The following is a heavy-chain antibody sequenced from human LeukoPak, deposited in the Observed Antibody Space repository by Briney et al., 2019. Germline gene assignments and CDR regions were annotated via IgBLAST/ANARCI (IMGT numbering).Heavy chain of an antibody. Sequence: PGGSLRLSCAASGFTFSNAWMNWVRQAPGKGLEWVGRIKSKTDGGTTDYAAPVKGRFTISRDDSKNTLYLQMNSLKTEDTAVYYCTTDTLSSGWPLIDYWGQGTLVTVSS. CDR2: IKSKTDGGTT. J-gene: IGHJ4*02. D-gene: IGHD6-19*01. CDR1: GFTFSNAW. CDR3: TTDTLSSGWPLIDY. V-gene: IGHV3-15*07.